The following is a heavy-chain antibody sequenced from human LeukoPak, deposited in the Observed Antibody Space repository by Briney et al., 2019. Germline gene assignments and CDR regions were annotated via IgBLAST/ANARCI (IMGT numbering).Heavy chain of an antibody. J-gene: IGHJ5*02. CDR3: ARGDIDH. V-gene: IGHV1-46*02. CDR2: IHPNDGGT. D-gene: IGHD2-15*01. Sequence: ASVKVSCKTSEYTFNIYYVQWVRQAPGQGLEWMGVIHPNDGGTTYAQKFQGRIIMTSDTSTSTIYMELSSLKSDDTAVYYCARGDIDHWGQGTLVTVSS. CDR1: EYTFNIYY.